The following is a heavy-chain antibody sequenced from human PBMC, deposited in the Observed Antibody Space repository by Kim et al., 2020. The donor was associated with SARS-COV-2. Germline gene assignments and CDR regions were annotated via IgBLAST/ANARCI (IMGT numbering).Heavy chain of an antibody. CDR2: IKEDGSEK. CDR3: ARSYSWAFDD. V-gene: IGHV3-7*03. J-gene: IGHJ4*02. CDR1: GFTFSWYW. Sequence: GGSLRLSCAASGFTFSWYWMTWVRQAPGKGLEWVANIKEDGSEKHYVDSVKGRFTISRHNAKNSLFLQMNSLRAEDTAVYYCARSYSWAFDDWGQGTLVT. D-gene: IGHD1-26*01.